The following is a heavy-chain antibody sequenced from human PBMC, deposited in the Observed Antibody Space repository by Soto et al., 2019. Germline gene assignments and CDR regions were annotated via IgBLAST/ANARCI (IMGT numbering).Heavy chain of an antibody. V-gene: IGHV4-31*03. CDR1: GGSISSCGYY. J-gene: IGHJ6*03. CDR2: IYYSGST. CDR3: ARQNYYYMDV. Sequence: SETLSLTCTVSGGSISSCGYYWSWIRQHPGKGLEWIGYIYYSGSTYYNPSLKSRVTISVDTSKNQFSLKLSSVTAADTAVYYCARQNYYYMDVWGKGTTVTVSS.